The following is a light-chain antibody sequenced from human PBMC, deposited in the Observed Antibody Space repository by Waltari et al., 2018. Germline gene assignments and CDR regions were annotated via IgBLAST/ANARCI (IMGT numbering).Light chain of an antibody. CDR1: SSNIGNNY. J-gene: IGLJ3*02. CDR3: AAWDDSLSGSWV. V-gene: IGLV1-47*01. CDR2: RNI. Sequence: QSVLTHPPSASGTPGQRVTISWSGSSSNIGNNYVYWYQKLPGTAPKLLIYRNIQRPSGVPDRFSGSKSGTSASLAISGLRSEDEADYYCAAWDDSLSGSWVLGGGTKVTVL.